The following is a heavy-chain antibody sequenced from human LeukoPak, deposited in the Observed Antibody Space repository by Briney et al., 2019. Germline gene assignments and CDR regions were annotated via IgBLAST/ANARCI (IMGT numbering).Heavy chain of an antibody. CDR3: AADLNYYDSSGSDDY. V-gene: IGHV1-58*02. CDR2: IVVGSGNT. J-gene: IGHJ4*02. Sequence: VASVKVSCKASGFTFTSSAMQWVRQARGQRLEWIGWIVVGSGNTNYAQKFQERVTITRDMSTSTAYMELTSLRSEDTAVYYCAADLNYYDSSGSDDYWGQGTLVTVSS. D-gene: IGHD3-22*01. CDR1: GFTFTSSA.